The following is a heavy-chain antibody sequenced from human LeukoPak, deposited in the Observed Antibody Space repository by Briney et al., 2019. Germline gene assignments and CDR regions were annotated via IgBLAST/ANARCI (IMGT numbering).Heavy chain of an antibody. CDR1: GDSVSSNSAA. Sequence: SQTLSLTCAISGDSVSSNSAAWNWIRQSPSRGLEWLGRTYYRSKWYNDYAVSVKSRITINSDTSKNQFSLQLNSVTPEDTAVYYCARGHSPVTTKVSYFQHWGQGTLVTVSS. V-gene: IGHV6-1*01. D-gene: IGHD4-17*01. CDR3: ARGHSPVTTKVSYFQH. CDR2: TYYRSKWYN. J-gene: IGHJ1*01.